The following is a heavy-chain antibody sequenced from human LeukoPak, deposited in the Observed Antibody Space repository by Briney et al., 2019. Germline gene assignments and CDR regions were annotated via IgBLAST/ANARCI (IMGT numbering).Heavy chain of an antibody. CDR2: ISGSGGST. V-gene: IGHV3-23*01. J-gene: IGHJ2*01. D-gene: IGHD4-17*01. CDR3: AKALVAYGTKYFDL. CDR1: GFTFSSYA. Sequence: GGSLRLSCAASGFTFSSYAMSWVRQAPGKGLEWVSAISGSGGSTYYADSVKGRFTISGDNSKNTLYLQMNSLRAEDTAVYYCAKALVAYGTKYFDLWGRGTLVTVSS.